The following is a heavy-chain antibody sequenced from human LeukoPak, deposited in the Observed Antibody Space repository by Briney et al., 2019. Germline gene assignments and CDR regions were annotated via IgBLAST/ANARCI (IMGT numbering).Heavy chain of an antibody. CDR2: IYHRGST. CDR1: GGSISSGGYY. J-gene: IGHJ5*02. Sequence: SETLSLTCTVSGGSISSGGYYWSWIRQPPGKGLEWIGYIYHRGSTYYNPSLKSRVTVSVDRSKNQFSLKLSSGTAADTAVYYCARDRHYGSGSHPWFDPWGQGTLVTVSS. V-gene: IGHV4-30-2*01. CDR3: ARDRHYGSGSHPWFDP. D-gene: IGHD3-10*01.